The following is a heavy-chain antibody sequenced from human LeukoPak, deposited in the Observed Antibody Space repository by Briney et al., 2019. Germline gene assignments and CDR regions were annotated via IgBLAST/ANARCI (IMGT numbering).Heavy chain of an antibody. CDR3: AKVQGRVFGKPHIDY. J-gene: IGHJ4*02. Sequence: GGSLRLSCTASGFTFSNYGMHWVRQAPGKGLEWVAVISYDGSNKYYADSVKGRFTISRDNSKNMLYLQMNSLRAEDTAVYYCAKVQGRVFGKPHIDYWGQGTLVTVSS. CDR2: ISYDGSNK. D-gene: IGHD1-14*01. CDR1: GFTFSNYG. V-gene: IGHV3-30*18.